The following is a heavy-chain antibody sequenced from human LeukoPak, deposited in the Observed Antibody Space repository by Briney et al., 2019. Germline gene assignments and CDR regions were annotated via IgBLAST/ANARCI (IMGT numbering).Heavy chain of an antibody. CDR1: GGTFSSYA. D-gene: IGHD5-24*01. V-gene: IGHV1-69*04. CDR3: ARGGDGYKFDF. CDR2: IIPIFGIA. Sequence: SVKVSCKASGGTFSSYAISWVRQAPGQGLEWMGRIIPIFGIANYAQKFQGRVTITADKSTSTAYMELSSLRSEVTAVYYCARGGDGYKFDFWGQGTLVTVSS. J-gene: IGHJ4*02.